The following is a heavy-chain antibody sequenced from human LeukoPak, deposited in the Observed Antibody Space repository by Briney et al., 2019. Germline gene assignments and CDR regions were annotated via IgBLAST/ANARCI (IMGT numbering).Heavy chain of an antibody. CDR2: ISSNGGST. V-gene: IGHV3-64*01. D-gene: IGHD2-21*01. CDR3: ARAPCGGDCYSDY. Sequence: QPGGSLRLSCAASGFTFSSYAMHWVRQAPGKGLEYVSAISSNGGSTYYANSVKGRFSISRDNSKNTLYLQMGSLRAEDMAVYYCARAPCGGDCYSDYWGQGTLVTVSS. CDR1: GFTFSSYA. J-gene: IGHJ4*02.